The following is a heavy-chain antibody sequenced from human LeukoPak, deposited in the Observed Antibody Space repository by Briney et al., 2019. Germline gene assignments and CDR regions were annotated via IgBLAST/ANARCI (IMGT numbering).Heavy chain of an antibody. CDR3: ARHRGDPGSPGGYYYYGMDV. V-gene: IGHV5-51*01. J-gene: IGHJ6*02. CDR1: GYSFTSYW. CDR2: IYPGDSDT. Sequence: GESLKISCKGSGYSFTSYWIGWVRQMPGKGLEWMGIIYPGDSDTRYSPSFQGQVTISADKSISTAYLQWSSLKASDTAMYYCARHRGDPGSPGGYYYYGMDVWGQGTTVTVSS. D-gene: IGHD3-10*01.